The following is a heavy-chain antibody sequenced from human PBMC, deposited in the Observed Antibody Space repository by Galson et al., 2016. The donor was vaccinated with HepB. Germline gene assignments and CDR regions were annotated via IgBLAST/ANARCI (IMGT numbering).Heavy chain of an antibody. V-gene: IGHV3-11*01. CDR1: GFTFSDYY. J-gene: IGHJ4*02. D-gene: IGHD3-10*01. CDR3: ARDLGGDYYFDY. Sequence: SLRLSCAASGFTFSDYYMTWIRQAPGKGLEWVSYMSTSGSIRYYADSVKGRFTISRENAKNSLYLQMTSLRAEDTAIYYCARDLGGDYYFDYWGQGTPVTVSA. CDR2: MSTSGSIR.